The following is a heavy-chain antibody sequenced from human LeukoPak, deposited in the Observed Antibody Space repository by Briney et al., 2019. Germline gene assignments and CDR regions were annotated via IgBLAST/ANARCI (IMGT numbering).Heavy chain of an antibody. CDR1: GFTFSSYW. CDR2: IKQDGSEK. CDR3: ARVRGYDCFDY. J-gene: IGHJ4*02. V-gene: IGHV3-7*01. Sequence: GGSLRLSCAASGFTFSSYWMSWVRQAPGKGLEWVANIKQDGSEKYYVDSVKGRFTMSRDNAKNSLYLQMNSLRAGDTAVYYCARVRGYDCFDYWGQGTLVTVSS. D-gene: IGHD6-25*01.